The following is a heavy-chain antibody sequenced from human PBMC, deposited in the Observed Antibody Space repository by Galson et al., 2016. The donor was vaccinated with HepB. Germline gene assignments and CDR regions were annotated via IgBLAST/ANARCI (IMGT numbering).Heavy chain of an antibody. V-gene: IGHV1-69*06. Sequence: SVKVSCKASGGTFSNYGISWLRQAPGQGLEWLGIFIPIFGSVNYAQRFQGRVTITADKVTNTAHMEVGSLRSEDTAVYYCARSSYGDFGRPEAFDIWGQGTMVTVSS. D-gene: IGHD2-21*02. CDR2: FIPIFGSV. J-gene: IGHJ3*02. CDR1: GGTFSNYG. CDR3: ARSSYGDFGRPEAFDI.